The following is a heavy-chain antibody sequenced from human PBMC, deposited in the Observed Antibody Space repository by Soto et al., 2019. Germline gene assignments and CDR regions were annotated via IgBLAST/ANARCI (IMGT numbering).Heavy chain of an antibody. CDR3: AGRLNLPLYYYGMDV. D-gene: IGHD1-20*01. V-gene: IGHV4-39*01. J-gene: IGHJ6*02. CDR2: IYYSGST. Sequence: SETLSLTCTVAGGSISSSSYYWGWIRQPPGKGLEWIGSIYYSGSTYYNPSLKSRVTISVDTSKNQFSLKLSSVTAADTAVYYCAGRLNLPLYYYGMDVWGQGTTVTVSS. CDR1: GGSISSSSYY.